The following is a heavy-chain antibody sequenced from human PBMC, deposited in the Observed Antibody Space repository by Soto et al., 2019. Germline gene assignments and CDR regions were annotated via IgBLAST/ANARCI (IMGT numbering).Heavy chain of an antibody. D-gene: IGHD3-22*01. V-gene: IGHV4-59*08. Sequence: SETLSLTCTVSGGSISSYYWSWIRQPPGKGLEWIGYIYYSGSTNYNPSLKSRVTISVDTSKNQFSLKLSSVTAADTAVYYCARPGDYYDSSGHYLDYWGQGTLVPVS. CDR2: IYYSGST. J-gene: IGHJ4*02. CDR1: GGSISSYY. CDR3: ARPGDYYDSSGHYLDY.